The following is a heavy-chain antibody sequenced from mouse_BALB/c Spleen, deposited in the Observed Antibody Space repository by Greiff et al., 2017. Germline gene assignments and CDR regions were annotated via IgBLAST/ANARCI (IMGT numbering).Heavy chain of an antibody. J-gene: IGHJ4*01. CDR2: IYPGNVNT. Sequence: VQLQQSGPELVKPGASVRISCKASGYTFTSYYIHWVKQRPGQGLEWIGWIYPGNVNTKYNEKFKGKATLTADKSSSTAYMQLSSLTSEDSAVYFCARRYYGSSYFYAMDYWGQGTSVTVSS. V-gene: IGHV1S56*01. D-gene: IGHD1-1*01. CDR3: ARRYYGSSYFYAMDY. CDR1: GYTFTSYY.